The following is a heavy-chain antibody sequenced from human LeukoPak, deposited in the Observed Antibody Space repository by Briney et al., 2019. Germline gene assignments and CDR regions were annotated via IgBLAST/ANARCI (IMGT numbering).Heavy chain of an antibody. CDR2: ISNDGSNK. CDR3: AKSGIAAAGQRGYFDY. V-gene: IGHV3-30*18. J-gene: IGHJ4*02. Sequence: GGSLRLSCAASGFTFSTYGIHWVRQAPGKGLEWVAVISNDGSNKYYADSVKGRFAISRDNSKNTVYLQMNSLRGEDTAVYYCAKSGIAAAGQRGYFDYWGQGTLVTVSS. D-gene: IGHD6-13*01. CDR1: GFTFSTYG.